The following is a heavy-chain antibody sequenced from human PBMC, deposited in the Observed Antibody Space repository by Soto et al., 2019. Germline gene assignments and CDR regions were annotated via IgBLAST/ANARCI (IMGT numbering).Heavy chain of an antibody. Sequence: QEQLVQSGGGVVQPGRSLRLSCVASGFTFSMYGMHWVRQAQGRGLEWLAVISHDGSNQYYADSVKGRFTISRDNSKNTLYLQLKSLRAEDTAIYYCTKDIRFMEWLGWSHPWDQGSQVIVSS. CDR2: ISHDGSNQ. J-gene: IGHJ5*02. V-gene: IGHV3-30*18. D-gene: IGHD3-3*01. CDR3: TKDIRFMEWLGWSHP. CDR1: GFTFSMYG.